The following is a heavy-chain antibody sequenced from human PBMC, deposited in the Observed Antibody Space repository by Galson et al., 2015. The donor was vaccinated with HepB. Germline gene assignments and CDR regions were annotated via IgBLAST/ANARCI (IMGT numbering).Heavy chain of an antibody. CDR2: ISSSGSTI. V-gene: IGHV3-11*01. Sequence: SLRLSCAASGFTFSDYYMSWIRQAPGKGLEWVSYISSSGSTIYYADSVKGRFTISRDNAKNSLYLQMNSLRAEDTAAYYCAGFYDFWSGYPKAEAVWYNWFDPWGQGTLVTVSS. J-gene: IGHJ5*02. D-gene: IGHD3-3*01. CDR3: AGFYDFWSGYPKAEAVWYNWFDP. CDR1: GFTFSDYY.